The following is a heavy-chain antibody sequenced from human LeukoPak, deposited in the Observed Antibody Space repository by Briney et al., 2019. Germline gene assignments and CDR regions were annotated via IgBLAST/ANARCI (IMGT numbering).Heavy chain of an antibody. D-gene: IGHD6-19*01. V-gene: IGHV3-30-3*01. J-gene: IGHJ3*02. Sequence: GGSLRLSCAASGFTFSSYAMQWVRQAPGKGLEWVAVISYDGSNKYYADSVKGRFTISRDNSKNTLYLQMNSLRAEDTAVYYCASIAVAGRSAFDIWGQGTMVTVSS. CDR1: GFTFSSYA. CDR2: ISYDGSNK. CDR3: ASIAVAGRSAFDI.